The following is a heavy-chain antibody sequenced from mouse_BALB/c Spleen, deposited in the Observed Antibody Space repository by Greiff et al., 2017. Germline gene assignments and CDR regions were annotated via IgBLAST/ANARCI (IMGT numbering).Heavy chain of an antibody. CDR3: ARNYGYSHYYAMDY. J-gene: IGHJ4*01. D-gene: IGHD1-2*01. CDR1: GFNIKDTY. Sequence: EFQLQQSGAELVKPGASVKLSCTASGFNIKDTYMHWVKQRPEQGLEWIGRIDPANGNTKYDPKFQGKATITADTSSNTAYLQLSSLTSEDTAVYYCARNYGYSHYYAMDYWGQGTSVTVSS. CDR2: IDPANGNT. V-gene: IGHV14-3*02.